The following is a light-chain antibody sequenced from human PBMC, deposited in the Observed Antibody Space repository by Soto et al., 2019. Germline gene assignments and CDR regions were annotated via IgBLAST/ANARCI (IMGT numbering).Light chain of an antibody. V-gene: IGLV1-40*01. Sequence: QSVLTQPPSMSGAPGQRVTLSCTGSSSNIGAGFDVHWYQHLPGTAPKVLIYRNSNRPSGVPDRFSGSKSGTSASLAITGLQAEDEADYYCHSYDNSLSTYVFGTGTKVTVL. CDR3: HSYDNSLSTYV. CDR2: RNS. CDR1: SSNIGAGFD. J-gene: IGLJ1*01.